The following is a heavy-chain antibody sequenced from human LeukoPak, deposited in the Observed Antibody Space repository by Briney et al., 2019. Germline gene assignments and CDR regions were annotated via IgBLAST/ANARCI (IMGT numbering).Heavy chain of an antibody. CDR3: ASGSLGYCTNGVCRYYYYYYYMDV. Sequence: GSSVKVSCKASGGTFSSYAISWVRQAPGQGLEWMGGFFPIFGTANYAQKFQGRVTITADKSTSTAYMELSSLRSEDTAVYYCASGSLGYCTNGVCRYYYYYYYMDVWGKGTTVTVSS. CDR2: FFPIFGTA. V-gene: IGHV1-69*06. D-gene: IGHD2-8*01. CDR1: GGTFSSYA. J-gene: IGHJ6*03.